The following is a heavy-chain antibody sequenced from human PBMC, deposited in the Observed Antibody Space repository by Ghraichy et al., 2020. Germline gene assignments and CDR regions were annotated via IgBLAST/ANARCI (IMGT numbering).Heavy chain of an antibody. CDR3: ARDKYDFWSGPAVDY. CDR1: GYTFTSYG. D-gene: IGHD3-3*01. V-gene: IGHV1-18*01. J-gene: IGHJ4*02. CDR2: ISAYNGNT. Sequence: ASVKVSCKASGYTFTSYGISWVRQAPGQGLEWMGWISAYNGNTNYAQKLQGRVTMTTDTSTSTAYMELRSLRSDDTAVYYCARDKYDFWSGPAVDYWGQGTLVTVYS.